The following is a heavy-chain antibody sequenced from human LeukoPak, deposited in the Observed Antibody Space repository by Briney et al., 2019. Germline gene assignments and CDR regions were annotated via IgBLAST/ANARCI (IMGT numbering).Heavy chain of an antibody. CDR1: GGSLSSYY. V-gene: IGHV4-59*01. Sequence: SETLSLTCTVSGGSLSSYYWSWIRQPPGKGLEWIGYIYYSGSAKYNPSLKGRVTISVDTSKNQFSLKLSSVTAADTAVYYCARAPWYFDLWGRGTLVSVSS. J-gene: IGHJ2*01. CDR3: ARAPWYFDL. CDR2: IYYSGSA.